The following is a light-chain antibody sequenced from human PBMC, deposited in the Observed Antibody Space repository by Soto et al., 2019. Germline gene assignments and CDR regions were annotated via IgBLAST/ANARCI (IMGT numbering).Light chain of an antibody. CDR3: QQYNNWPPWT. J-gene: IGKJ1*01. V-gene: IGKV3-15*01. Sequence: EIVMTQSPATLSVSPGERATLSCRASQSVSSNLAWYQQKPGQAPRLLIYGPSTSATAIPARFSGSGSGTEFTLTTSSLLSEDFAVYYCQQYNNWPPWTFGQGTKVEIK. CDR2: GPS. CDR1: QSVSSN.